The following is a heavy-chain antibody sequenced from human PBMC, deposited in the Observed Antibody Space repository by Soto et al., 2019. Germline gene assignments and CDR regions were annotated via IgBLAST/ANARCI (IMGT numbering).Heavy chain of an antibody. J-gene: IGHJ3*02. D-gene: IGHD2-2*01. CDR1: GGTFSSYA. V-gene: IGHV1-69*01. Sequence: QVQLVQSGAEVKKPGSSVKVSCKASGGTFSSYAISWVRQAPGQGLEWMGGIIPIFGTANYAQKFQGRVTITADESTSTAYVELSSLRSEDTAVYYCARTGYCSSTSCFYAFDIWGQGTMVTVSS. CDR2: IIPIFGTA. CDR3: ARTGYCSSTSCFYAFDI.